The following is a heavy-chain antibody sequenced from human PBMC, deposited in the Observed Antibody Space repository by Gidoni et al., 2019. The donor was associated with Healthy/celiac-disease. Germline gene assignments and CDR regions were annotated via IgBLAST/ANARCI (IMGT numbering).Heavy chain of an antibody. CDR1: GFTFDDYA. J-gene: IGHJ6*02. CDR2: SSWNSGSI. Sequence: EVQLVESGGGLVQPGRSLRLSCAASGFTFDDYAMHCVRQATGKGLEWVSGSSWNSGSIGYADSGKGRFTISRDNAKNSLYLKMNSLRAEDTALYYCAKDLGVGGNPILHYYGMDVWGQGTTVTVSS. V-gene: IGHV3-9*01. CDR3: AKDLGVGGNPILHYYGMDV. D-gene: IGHD2-15*01.